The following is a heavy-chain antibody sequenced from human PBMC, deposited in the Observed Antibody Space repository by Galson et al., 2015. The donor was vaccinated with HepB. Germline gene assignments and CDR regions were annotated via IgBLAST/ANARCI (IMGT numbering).Heavy chain of an antibody. CDR3: TTASLITF. V-gene: IGHV3-15*01. J-gene: IGHJ3*01. Sequence: SLRLSCAVSGLTFSSAWMSWVRQAPGKGLEWVGRIRSKVDGGATDYAAPVEGRFTLSRDDSKNMLYLQMNNLKIEDTATYYCTTASLITFWGQGTMVIVSS. CDR1: GLTFSSAW. D-gene: IGHD5-24*01. CDR2: IRSKVDGGAT.